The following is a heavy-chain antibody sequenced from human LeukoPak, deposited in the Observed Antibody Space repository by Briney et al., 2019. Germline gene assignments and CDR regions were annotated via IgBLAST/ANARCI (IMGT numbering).Heavy chain of an antibody. V-gene: IGHV3-23*01. CDR2: ISGSGGST. CDR3: AKDSAPYCSGGSCYSDY. D-gene: IGHD2-15*01. CDR1: GFTFSSYA. Sequence: GGSLRLSCAASGFTFSSYAMSWVRQAPGKGLEWVSAISGSGGSTYYADSVKGRFTISRDNSKNTLYLQMNSLRAEDTAVYYCAKDSAPYCSGGSCYSDYWGQGTLVTVSS. J-gene: IGHJ4*02.